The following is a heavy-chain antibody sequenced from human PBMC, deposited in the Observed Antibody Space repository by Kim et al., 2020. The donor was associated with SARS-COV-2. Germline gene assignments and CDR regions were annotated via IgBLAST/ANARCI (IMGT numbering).Heavy chain of an antibody. D-gene: IGHD1-26*01. V-gene: IGHV3-72*01. Sequence: GGSLRLSCAASGFTFSDHYMDWVRAAPGKGLEWLARIRNRARGYTTEYAASVKGRFTISRDDSKSSLYLQMTSLRTEDGGVYYCGDVGGGCWGQGTSVT. CDR3: GDVGGGC. J-gene: IGHJ4*02. CDR2: IRNRARGYTT. CDR1: GFTFSDHY.